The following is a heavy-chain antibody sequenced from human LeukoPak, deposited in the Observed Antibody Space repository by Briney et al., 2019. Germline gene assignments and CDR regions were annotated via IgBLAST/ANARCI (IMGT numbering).Heavy chain of an antibody. J-gene: IGHJ1*01. CDR1: GFTFTEAG. Sequence: PGGSLRLSCAASGFTFTEAGMRWVRQAPGKGLVWVSRINNYDGTTNYAHTLKGRFTIPRDNSKNTPYLQMNSLRAENTAVYYCARVSGPGMNEYFHLWGEGTLVSVSS. D-gene: IGHD3-10*01. V-gene: IGHV3-74*01. CDR3: ARVSGPGMNEYFHL. CDR2: INNYDGTT.